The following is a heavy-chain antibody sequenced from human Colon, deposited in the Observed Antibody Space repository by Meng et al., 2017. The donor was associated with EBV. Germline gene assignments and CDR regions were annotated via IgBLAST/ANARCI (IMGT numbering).Heavy chain of an antibody. J-gene: IGHJ4*02. CDR2: IYYSGST. CDR1: CGSISSGDYY. V-gene: IGHV4-31*03. D-gene: IGHD5-24*01. CDR3: ARGPSRWLQFSFDY. Sequence: QLLEPGPGLVKPAPTLSLTCTVSCGSISSGDYYWSWIRQHRGKGLEWIGYIYYSGSTYYNPSLKSRVTISIATSKNQFSLKLSSVTAADTAVYYCARGPSRWLQFSFDYWGQGTLVTVSS.